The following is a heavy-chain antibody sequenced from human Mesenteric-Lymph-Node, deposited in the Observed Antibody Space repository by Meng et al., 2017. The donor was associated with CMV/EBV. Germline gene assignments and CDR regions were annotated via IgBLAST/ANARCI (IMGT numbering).Heavy chain of an antibody. V-gene: IGHV3-21*01. CDR2: ISSSSSYI. Sequence: GESLKISCAASGFTFSSYSMNWVRQAPGKGLEWVSAISSSSSYIYYADSVKGRFTISRDNAKNSLYLQMNSLRAEDTAVYYCARDLYCGGGSCYSVDAFDIWGQGTMVTVSS. J-gene: IGHJ3*02. CDR3: ARDLYCGGGSCYSVDAFDI. D-gene: IGHD2-15*01. CDR1: GFTFSSYS.